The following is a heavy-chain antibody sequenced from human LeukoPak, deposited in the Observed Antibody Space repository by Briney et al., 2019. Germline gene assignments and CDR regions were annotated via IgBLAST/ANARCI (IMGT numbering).Heavy chain of an antibody. CDR1: PVRLIGSH. J-gene: IGHJ3*02. CDR2: TSISGGAI. V-gene: IGHV3-48*03. Sequence: PGGSLRLSCAASPVRLIGSHMCCVCPGPEEGRGWVSNTSISGGAIYYADSVKGRFTISRDNANNSLYVQMNSLRAEDTAVYYCAREGLGGNLAFDIWGQGTMVTVSS. CDR3: AREGLGGNLAFDI. D-gene: IGHD3-16*01.